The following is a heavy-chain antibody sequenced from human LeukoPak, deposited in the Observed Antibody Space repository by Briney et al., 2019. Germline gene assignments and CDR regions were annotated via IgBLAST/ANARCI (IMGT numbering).Heavy chain of an antibody. V-gene: IGHV4-4*07. D-gene: IGHD3-22*01. CDR2: IYTSGST. Sequence: SETLSLTCTVSGGSISSYYWSWIRQPAGKGLEWIGRIYTSGSTNYNPSLKSRVTMSVDTSKNQFSLKLSSVTAADTAVYYCAGQYYYDSSGYYFDYWGQGTLVTVSS. CDR3: AGQYYYDSSGYYFDY. CDR1: GGSISSYY. J-gene: IGHJ4*02.